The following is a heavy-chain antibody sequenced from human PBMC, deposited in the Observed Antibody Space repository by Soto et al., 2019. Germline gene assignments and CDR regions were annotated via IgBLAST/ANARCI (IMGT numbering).Heavy chain of an antibody. Sequence: QVQLVQSGAEVKKPGSSVMVSCKASGGTFSSYAISWVRQAPGQGLEWMGGIIPIFGTANYAQKFQGRVTITADESTSTAYMELSSLRSEDTAVYYCARSLGRMVTSYYGMDVWGQGTTVTVSS. J-gene: IGHJ6*02. D-gene: IGHD5-18*01. V-gene: IGHV1-69*01. CDR3: ARSLGRMVTSYYGMDV. CDR1: GGTFSSYA. CDR2: IIPIFGTA.